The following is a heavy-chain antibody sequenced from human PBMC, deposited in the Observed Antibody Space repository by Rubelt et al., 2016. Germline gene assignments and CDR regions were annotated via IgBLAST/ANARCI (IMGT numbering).Heavy chain of an antibody. CDR2: INHSGST. D-gene: IGHD2-15*01. J-gene: IGHJ5*02. Sequence: QVQLQESGPGLVKPSETLSLTCAVYGGSFSGYYWSWIRQPPGKGLEWIGEINHSGSTNYNPSLKSRVTISVDTSKNQFSLKLSSVTAADTAVYYCVREIYCSAVGCLRWFDPWGQGTLVTVST. CDR1: GGSFSGYY. V-gene: IGHV4-34*09. CDR3: VREIYCSAVGCLRWFDP.